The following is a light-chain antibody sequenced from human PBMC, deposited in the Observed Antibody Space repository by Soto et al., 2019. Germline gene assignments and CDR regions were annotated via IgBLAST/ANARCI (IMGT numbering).Light chain of an antibody. CDR1: QSVSSN. Sequence: EIVMTQSPATLSVSPGERATLSCRASQSVSSNLAWYQHKPGQAPRLLVYGASTRASGIPDRFSGSGSGTEFTLSISSLQSEDFAVYYCQQYYNWTRKFGQGTKVDNK. CDR2: GAS. J-gene: IGKJ1*01. V-gene: IGKV3-15*01. CDR3: QQYYNWTRK.